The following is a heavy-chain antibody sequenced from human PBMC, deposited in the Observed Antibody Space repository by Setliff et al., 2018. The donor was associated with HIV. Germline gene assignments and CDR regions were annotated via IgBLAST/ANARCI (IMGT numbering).Heavy chain of an antibody. D-gene: IGHD3-9*01. Sequence: HPGGSLRLSCAASGFTFMNYAMSWVRQAPGKGLAWVSTSSGSGGNTYYADSVKGRFTISRDNSKNTVYLQMNSLRAEDTALYYCTKANYNVLTGYYDYWGQGTLVTVSS. V-gene: IGHV3-23*01. J-gene: IGHJ4*02. CDR3: TKANYNVLTGYYDY. CDR1: GFTFMNYA. CDR2: SSGSGGNT.